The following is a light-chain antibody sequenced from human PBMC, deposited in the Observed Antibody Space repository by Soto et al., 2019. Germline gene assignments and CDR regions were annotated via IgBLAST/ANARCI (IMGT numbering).Light chain of an antibody. Sequence: EIVLTQSPGTLSLSPGERATLSCRASQSVSSNYLAWYQQKPGQAPRLLIYGASRGAAGIPDRFSGSGSETDITLTISRLEPEDFAGYCCQQFVWSPMFTCGQGTKLEVK. V-gene: IGKV3-20*01. CDR1: QSVSSNY. CDR2: GAS. J-gene: IGKJ2*01. CDR3: QQFVWSPMFT.